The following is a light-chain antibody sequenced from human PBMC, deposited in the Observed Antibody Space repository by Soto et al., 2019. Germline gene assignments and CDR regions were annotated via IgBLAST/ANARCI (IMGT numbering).Light chain of an antibody. V-gene: IGKV1-12*01. CDR3: QHASSFPLT. J-gene: IGKJ4*01. CDR1: QGISSW. CDR2: TAS. Sequence: DLLMTQSPSSVSASVGDIVSINFRASQGISSWLAWYQQKPGKAPKLLIYTASTLQSGVPSRFRGSGSGTDFTLTISSLQPEDFATYYCQHASSFPLTFGGGTKVDIK.